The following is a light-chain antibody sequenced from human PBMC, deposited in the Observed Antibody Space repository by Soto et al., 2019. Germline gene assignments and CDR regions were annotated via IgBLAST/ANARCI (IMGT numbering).Light chain of an antibody. Sequence: QSVLTQPPSASGTPGQRVTISCSGSSSNIGSNSVYWYQQLPGTAPKLLIYSNDQRSSGVPDRFSGSKSGTSASLAISGLQSEDEADYYCAVWDDSLDGVVFGGGTKLTVL. J-gene: IGLJ2*01. V-gene: IGLV1-44*01. CDR2: SND. CDR1: SSNIGSNS. CDR3: AVWDDSLDGVV.